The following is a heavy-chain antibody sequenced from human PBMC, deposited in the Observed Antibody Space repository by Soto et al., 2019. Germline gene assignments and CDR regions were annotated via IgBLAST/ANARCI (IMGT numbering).Heavy chain of an antibody. Sequence: GGSLRLSCAASRFTFSSYAMSWVRQAPGKGLEWVSAISGSGGSTYYADSVKGRFTISRDNSKNMLYLQMNSLRAEDTAVYYCAKDRNYGFWGPFDYWGQGTLVTVSS. CDR2: ISGSGGST. V-gene: IGHV3-23*01. CDR1: RFTFSSYA. CDR3: AKDRNYGFWGPFDY. D-gene: IGHD3-3*01. J-gene: IGHJ4*02.